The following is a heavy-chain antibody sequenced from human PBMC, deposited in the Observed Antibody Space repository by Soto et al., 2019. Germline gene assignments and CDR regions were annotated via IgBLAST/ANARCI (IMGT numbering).Heavy chain of an antibody. CDR3: AKESRYSSRGSLDY. CDR2: ISWNSGSI. D-gene: IGHD6-13*01. V-gene: IGHV3-9*01. Sequence: GGSLRLSCAASGFTFDDYAMHWVRQAPGKGLEWVSGISWNSGSIGYADSVKGRFTISRDNAKNSLYLQMNSLRAEDTALYYCAKESRYSSRGSLDYWGQGTLVTVSS. CDR1: GFTFDDYA. J-gene: IGHJ4*02.